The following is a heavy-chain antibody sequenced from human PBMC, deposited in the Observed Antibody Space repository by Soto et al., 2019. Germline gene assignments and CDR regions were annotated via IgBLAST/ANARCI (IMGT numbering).Heavy chain of an antibody. Sequence: SVKLSCKDSGGTLSSNAISWVRQAPEQGLEWMGGIIPIFGTANYAQKFQGRVTITADESTSTAYMELSSLRSEDTAVYYCARDTPWNYEGYYYGMDVWGQGTTVTVSS. CDR2: IIPIFGTA. V-gene: IGHV1-69*13. D-gene: IGHD1-7*01. CDR3: ARDTPWNYEGYYYGMDV. CDR1: GGTLSSNA. J-gene: IGHJ6*02.